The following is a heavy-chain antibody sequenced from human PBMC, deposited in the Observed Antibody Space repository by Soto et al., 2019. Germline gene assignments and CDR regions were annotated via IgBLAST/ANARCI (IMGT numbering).Heavy chain of an antibody. CDR1: GGSFSGYY. Sequence: SETLSLTCAVYGGSFSGYYWSWIRQPPGKGLEWIGEINHSGSTNYNPSPKSRVTISVDTSKNQFSLKLSSVTAADTAVYYCARNGSYYDFWSGYYFGGGMDVWGQGTTVTVSS. CDR3: ARNGSYYDFWSGYYFGGGMDV. D-gene: IGHD3-3*01. V-gene: IGHV4-34*01. CDR2: INHSGST. J-gene: IGHJ6*02.